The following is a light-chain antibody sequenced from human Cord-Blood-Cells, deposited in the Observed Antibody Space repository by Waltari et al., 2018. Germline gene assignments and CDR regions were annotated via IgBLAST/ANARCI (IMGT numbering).Light chain of an antibody. Sequence: QSALTQSASVSGSPGQSITISCTGTSSDVGGYNYVSWYQQHPGKAPKLMIYDVSKRPSGVSNRFSGSKSGNTASLTISGLQAEDEADYYCSSYTSSSLVFGGGTKLTVL. CDR3: SSYTSSSLV. CDR2: DVS. V-gene: IGLV2-14*01. J-gene: IGLJ2*01. CDR1: SSDVGGYNY.